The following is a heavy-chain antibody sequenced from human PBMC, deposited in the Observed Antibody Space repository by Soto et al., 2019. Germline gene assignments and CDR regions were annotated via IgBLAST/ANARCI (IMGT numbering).Heavy chain of an antibody. J-gene: IGHJ3*02. V-gene: IGHV3-11*05. Sequence: QVQLVESGGGLVKPGGSLRLSCAASGFTFSDYYMSWIRQAPGKGLEWVSYISSSSRYTNYADSVKGRFTISRDNAKNSRYLPMNSLRAEDQAVYYCSRGVRYAFDIWGQGTMVTVSS. D-gene: IGHD3-10*01. CDR2: ISSSSRYT. CDR3: SRGVRYAFDI. CDR1: GFTFSDYY.